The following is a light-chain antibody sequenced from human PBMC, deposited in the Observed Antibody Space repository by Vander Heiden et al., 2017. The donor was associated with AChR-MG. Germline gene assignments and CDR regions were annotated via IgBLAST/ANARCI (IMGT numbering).Light chain of an antibody. CDR1: QSISSY. CDR2: AAA. V-gene: IGKV1-39*01. J-gene: IGKJ5*01. Sequence: DIQMPQSPSSLSASVGDRVTITCRASQSISSYLNWYQQKPGKAPKLLIYAAASLQSGVPSRFSGSGSGTDFTLTISSLQPEDFATDYCQQSYSTPLTCGQGTRLEMK. CDR3: QQSYSTPLT.